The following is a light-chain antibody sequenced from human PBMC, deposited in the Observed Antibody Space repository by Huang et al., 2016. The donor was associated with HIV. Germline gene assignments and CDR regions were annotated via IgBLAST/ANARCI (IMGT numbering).Light chain of an antibody. CDR1: QCISSY. J-gene: IGKJ2*01. CDR3: QQSYSTPRT. V-gene: IGKV1-39*01. CDR2: ASS. Sequence: DIQMTQSPSSLSASVGDRVTITCRASQCISSYLNWYQQKPGKAPKLLIYASSSLQSVVPSRFSGSGSGTDFTLTISSLQPEDFATYYCQQSYSTPRTFGQGTKLEIK.